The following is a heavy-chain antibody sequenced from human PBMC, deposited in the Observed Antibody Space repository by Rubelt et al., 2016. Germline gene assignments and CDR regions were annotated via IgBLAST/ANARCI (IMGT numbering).Heavy chain of an antibody. CDR3: AKVPIRTVTSTFDY. J-gene: IGHJ4*02. CDR2: ISGSGGST. D-gene: IGHD4-17*01. Sequence: EVQLLESGGGLVQPGGSLRLSCAASGFTFSSYAMSWVRQAPGKGLEWVSAISGSGGSTYYADSVTGAFTLSRDNPKITLYLKMSGLSAEDTALYYCAKVPIRTVTSTFDYWGQGTLVTVSS. V-gene: IGHV3-23*01. CDR1: GFTFSSYA.